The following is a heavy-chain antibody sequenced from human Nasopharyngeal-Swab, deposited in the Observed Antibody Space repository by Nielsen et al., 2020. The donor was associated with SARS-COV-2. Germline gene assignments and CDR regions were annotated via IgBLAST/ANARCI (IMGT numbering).Heavy chain of an antibody. CDR2: IYTSGST. CDR1: GGSISSGSYY. J-gene: IGHJ4*02. Sequence: SETLSLTCTVSGGSISSGSYYWSWIRQPAGKGLEWIGRIYTSGSTNYNPSLKSRVTISVDTSKNQFSLKLSSATAADTAVYYCARALGNWNYVSVHTIDYWGQGTLVTVSS. CDR3: ARALGNWNYVSVHTIDY. V-gene: IGHV4-61*02. D-gene: IGHD1-7*01.